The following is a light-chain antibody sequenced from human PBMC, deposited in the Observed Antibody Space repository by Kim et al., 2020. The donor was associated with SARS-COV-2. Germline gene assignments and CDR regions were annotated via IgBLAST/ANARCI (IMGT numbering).Light chain of an antibody. CDR1: QDIKNH. CDR2: AAS. V-gene: IGKV1-17*01. Sequence: ASVGDRVTLTCRASQDIKNHLGWYQQKPGKAPKRLIYAASSLQSGVPSRFSGSGSGTEFTLTISSLQPEDFATYYCLQHSTFPITFGQGTRLEIK. J-gene: IGKJ5*01. CDR3: LQHSTFPIT.